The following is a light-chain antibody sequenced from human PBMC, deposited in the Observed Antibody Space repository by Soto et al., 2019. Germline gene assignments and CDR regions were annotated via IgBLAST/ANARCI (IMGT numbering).Light chain of an antibody. CDR1: SSDGGGYNY. Sequence: QSALTQPPSASGSPGQSVTISCTGSSSDGGGYNYVSWYQQYPGKAPKLMIYEVSKRPSGVPDRFSGSKSGNPASLTVSGLKAEDEADYYCGSYAVINDDVFGTGTKLTVL. CDR3: GSYAVINDDV. V-gene: IGLV2-8*01. CDR2: EVS. J-gene: IGLJ1*01.